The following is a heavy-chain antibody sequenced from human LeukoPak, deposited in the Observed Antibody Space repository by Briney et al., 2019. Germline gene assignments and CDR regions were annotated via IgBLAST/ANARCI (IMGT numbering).Heavy chain of an antibody. J-gene: IGHJ4*02. Sequence: SETLSLTCTVSGGSISSSSYYWGWIRQPPGKGLEWIGYIYYSGSTNYNPSLKSRVTISVDTSKNQFSLKLSSVTAADTAVYYCARGNPGIAAAGFDYWGQGTLVTVSS. CDR1: GGSISSSSYY. D-gene: IGHD6-13*01. CDR3: ARGNPGIAAAGFDY. V-gene: IGHV4-61*05. CDR2: IYYSGST.